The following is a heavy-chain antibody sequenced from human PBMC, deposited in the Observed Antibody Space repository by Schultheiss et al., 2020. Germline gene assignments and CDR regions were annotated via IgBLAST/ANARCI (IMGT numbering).Heavy chain of an antibody. CDR2: ISYDSSDK. CDR3: ANTPVNDYGDYYYYGVDI. D-gene: IGHD4-17*01. Sequence: GESLKISCLASGFTFRTYGMHWVRQAPGKGLEWVAVISYDSSDKYYADSVRGRFIISRDNSKNTLYLQMNSLRAEDTAHYYCANTPVNDYGDYYYYGVDIWGQGTTVTVSS. J-gene: IGHJ6*02. CDR1: GFTFRTYG. V-gene: IGHV3-30*18.